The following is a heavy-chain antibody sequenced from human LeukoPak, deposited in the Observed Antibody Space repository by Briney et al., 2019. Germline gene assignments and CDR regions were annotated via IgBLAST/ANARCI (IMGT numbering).Heavy chain of an antibody. Sequence: PSETLSLSCTVSGGSISSSRYYWGWIRQPPGKGLEWIGSIYYSGSTYYNPSLKSRVTISVDTSKNQFSLKLSSVTAADTAVYYCARGQGKATFVEGSDAFHIWGQGTMVTVSS. V-gene: IGHV4-39*07. CDR1: GGSISSSRYY. D-gene: IGHD6-13*01. J-gene: IGHJ3*02. CDR3: ARGQGKATFVEGSDAFHI. CDR2: IYYSGST.